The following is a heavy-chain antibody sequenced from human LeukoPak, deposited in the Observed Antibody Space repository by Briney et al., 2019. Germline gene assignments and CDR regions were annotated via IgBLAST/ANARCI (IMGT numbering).Heavy chain of an antibody. CDR1: GFTLSSYT. J-gene: IGHJ4*02. V-gene: IGHV3-21*01. Sequence: GGSLRLSCAASGFTLSSYTMTWVRQAPGKGLEWVSSISSSSSYIYYADSVKGRFTISRDNSKNTLYLQMNSLRAEDTAVYYCAREDRYSSGWYYFDYWGQGTLVTVSS. D-gene: IGHD6-19*01. CDR2: ISSSSSYI. CDR3: AREDRYSSGWYYFDY.